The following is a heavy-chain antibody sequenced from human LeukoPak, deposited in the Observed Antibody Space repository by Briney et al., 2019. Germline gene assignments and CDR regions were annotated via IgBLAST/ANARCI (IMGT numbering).Heavy chain of an antibody. V-gene: IGHV4-59*08. D-gene: IGHD6-13*01. CDR1: GGSISSFY. J-gene: IGHJ4*02. CDR2: IYYSGST. CDR3: ARTGHPNSSSWYFDY. Sequence: PSETLSLTCTVSGGSISSFYWSWIRQPPGKGLEWIGYIYYSGSTNYNPSLKSRVTISLDTSKNQFSLKLYSVTAADTAVYYCARTGHPNSSSWYFDYWGQGTLVTVSS.